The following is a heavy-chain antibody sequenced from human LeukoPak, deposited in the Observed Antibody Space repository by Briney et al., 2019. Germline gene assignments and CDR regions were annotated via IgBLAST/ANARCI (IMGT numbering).Heavy chain of an antibody. CDR3: ARVLNYYDSSGFSAADF. D-gene: IGHD3-22*01. CDR2: IWYDGSNK. V-gene: IGHV3-33*01. Sequence: GGSLRLSCAASGFTFSSFGMRWVRQAPGKGLEWVAVIWYDGSNKNYADSVKGRFTISRDNSKNTLYLEMNSLRAEDTAVYYCARVLNYYDSSGFSAADFWGQGTLVTVSS. CDR1: GFTFSSFG. J-gene: IGHJ4*02.